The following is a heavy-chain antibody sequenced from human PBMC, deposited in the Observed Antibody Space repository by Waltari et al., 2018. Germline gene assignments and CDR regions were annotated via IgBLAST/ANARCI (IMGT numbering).Heavy chain of an antibody. Sequence: EVQLVESGGGVVQPGRSLRLSCAASGFSLSRYWMPWVRLVPGKVLMWVLRISGDGSDGSYADSVKGRFTISRDNAKNSLYLQMNSLRAEDTAIYYCVRDTLEWTSSTPHFDYWGQGALVTVSS. CDR2: ISGDGSDG. V-gene: IGHV3-74*01. D-gene: IGHD3-3*01. CDR3: VRDTLEWTSSTPHFDY. CDR1: GFSLSRYW. J-gene: IGHJ4*02.